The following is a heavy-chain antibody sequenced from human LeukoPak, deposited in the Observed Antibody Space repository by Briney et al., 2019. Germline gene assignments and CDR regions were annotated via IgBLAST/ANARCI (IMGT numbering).Heavy chain of an antibody. CDR2: IYTSGST. Sequence: SETLSLTCTVSGGSMSSYYWSWIRQPPGKGLEWIGYIYTSGSTNYNPSLKSRVTISVDTSKNQFSLKLSSVTAADTAVYYCARSIAVRPFVRGAFDIWGQGTMVTVSS. V-gene: IGHV4-4*09. J-gene: IGHJ3*02. CDR3: ARSIAVRPFVRGAFDI. D-gene: IGHD6-6*01. CDR1: GGSMSSYY.